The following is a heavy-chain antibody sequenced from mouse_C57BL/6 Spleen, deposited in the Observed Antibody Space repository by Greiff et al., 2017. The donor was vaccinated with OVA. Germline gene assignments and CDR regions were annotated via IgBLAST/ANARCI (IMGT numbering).Heavy chain of an antibody. CDR3: ASKDFISSRYFDV. D-gene: IGHD1-1*01. Sequence: VHVKQSGPELVKPGASVKISCKASGYSFTDYNMNWVKQSNGKSLEWIGVINPNYGTTSYNQKFKGKATLTVDQSSSTAYMQLNSLTSEDSAVYYCASKDFISSRYFDVWGTGTTVTVSS. J-gene: IGHJ1*03. CDR1: GYSFTDYN. CDR2: INPNYGTT. V-gene: IGHV1-39*01.